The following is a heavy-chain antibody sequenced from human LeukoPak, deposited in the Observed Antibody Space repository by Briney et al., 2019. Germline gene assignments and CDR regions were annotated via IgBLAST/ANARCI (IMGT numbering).Heavy chain of an antibody. CDR1: GFTFSSYE. CDR2: ISSSGSTI. CDR3: AAKDLVVVPAPFYYYGMDV. Sequence: GGSLRLSCAASGFTFSSYEMNWVRQAPGKGLEWVSYISSSGSTIYYADSVKGRFTISRDNAKNSLYLQMNSLRAEDTAVYYCAAKDLVVVPAPFYYYGMDVWGQGTTVTVSS. J-gene: IGHJ6*02. V-gene: IGHV3-48*03. D-gene: IGHD2-2*01.